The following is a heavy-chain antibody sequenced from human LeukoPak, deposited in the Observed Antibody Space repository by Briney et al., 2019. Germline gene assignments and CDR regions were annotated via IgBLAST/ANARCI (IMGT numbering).Heavy chain of an antibody. CDR2: IGSSSSFI. CDR3: ARSIAAGRGNWFDP. D-gene: IGHD6-6*01. J-gene: IGHJ5*02. CDR1: GFTFSIYS. V-gene: IGHV3-21*01. Sequence: PGGSLRLSCASSGFTFSIYSMNWVRQAPGKGLEWVSSIGSSSSFIYYADSVKGRFTTSRDNAKNSLYLQMNSLRAEDTAVYYCARSIAAGRGNWFDPWGQGTLVTVSS.